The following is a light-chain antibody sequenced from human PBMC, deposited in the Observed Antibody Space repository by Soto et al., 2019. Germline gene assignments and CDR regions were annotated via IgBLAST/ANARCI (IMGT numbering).Light chain of an antibody. CDR2: AAS. CDR1: QSISSY. V-gene: IGKV1-39*01. J-gene: IGKJ2*01. Sequence: DIQVTQSPSSLSASVGDRVTITCRASQSISSYLNWYQQKPGKAPKFLIYAASSLQSGVPARFRGSGSGTDFTLTISSLQSEDFATYYCQQSYSTPYTFGQGTKLEIK. CDR3: QQSYSTPYT.